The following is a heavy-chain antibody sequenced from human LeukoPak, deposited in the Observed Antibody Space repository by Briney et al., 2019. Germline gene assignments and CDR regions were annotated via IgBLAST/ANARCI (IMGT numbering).Heavy chain of an antibody. CDR2: ISTYNDNR. D-gene: IGHD3-16*01. CDR1: GYSFTDYG. Sequence: GSVKLSCKASGYSFTDYGLCWVRQAPGQGLEWVGCISTYNDNRKYAQNLQGRVSMTTDTAKSTAHMELSNLKADDTAVYFCARDNSGEAADISDAFDIWGQGTKVTASS. CDR3: ARDNSGEAADISDAFDI. V-gene: IGHV1-18*01. J-gene: IGHJ3*02.